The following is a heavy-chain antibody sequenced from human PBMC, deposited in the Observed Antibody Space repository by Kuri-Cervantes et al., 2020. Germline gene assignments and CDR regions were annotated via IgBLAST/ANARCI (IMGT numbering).Heavy chain of an antibody. CDR3: ARVRVQGVRKAGFDP. CDR2: ISSSGITT. D-gene: IGHD3-10*01. J-gene: IGHJ5*02. CDR1: GFTFSSYG. Sequence: GGSLRLSCAASGFTFSSYGINWVRQAPGKGLEWVSYISSSGITTHYADSVKGRFSISRDNAKNSLYLQMNSLRAEDTAVYYCARVRVQGVRKAGFDPWGQGTLVTVSS. V-gene: IGHV3-48*03.